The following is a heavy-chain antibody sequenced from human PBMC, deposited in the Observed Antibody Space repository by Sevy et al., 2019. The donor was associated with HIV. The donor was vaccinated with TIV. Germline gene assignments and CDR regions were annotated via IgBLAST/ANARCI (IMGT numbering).Heavy chain of an antibody. Sequence: ASVKVSCKVSGYTFSIYRITWARQAPGQGLEWMGWISPHTGDTKFPENFQDRVTMSTDTSTATAYMELSSLRSDDTAVYYCARAFCTSGRCYSLAYWGQGTLVTVSS. J-gene: IGHJ4*02. V-gene: IGHV1-18*01. CDR2: ISPHTGDT. CDR3: ARAFCTSGRCYSLAY. CDR1: GYTFSIYR. D-gene: IGHD2-15*01.